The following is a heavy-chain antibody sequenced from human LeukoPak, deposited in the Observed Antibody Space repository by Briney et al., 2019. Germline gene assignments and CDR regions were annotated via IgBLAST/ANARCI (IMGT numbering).Heavy chain of an antibody. Sequence: ASVKVSCKVSGYTLTELSMHWVRQAPGKGLEWMGGFDPEDGEPIYAQKFQVRVTMTEDTSTDTAYLELSSLRSEDTAVYYCASDCTNGVCFGSFDLWCRGTLVTVSS. J-gene: IGHJ2*01. CDR2: FDPEDGEP. CDR3: ASDCTNGVCFGSFDL. V-gene: IGHV1-24*01. CDR1: GYTLTELS. D-gene: IGHD2-8*01.